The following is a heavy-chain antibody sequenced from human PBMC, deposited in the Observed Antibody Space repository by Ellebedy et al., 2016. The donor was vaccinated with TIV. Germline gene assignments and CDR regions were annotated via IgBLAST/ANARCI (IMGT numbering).Heavy chain of an antibody. CDR1: GGCFTSYY. J-gene: IGHJ4*02. CDR3: ARSCSPSCWECLEY. CDR2: LTHIETT. Sequence: SETLSLTXTVSGGCFTSYYWTWIRQPPGKGLEWVGHLTHIETTNYNPSLQSRVAMSLDSSKTQFSLELKSVTAADTAVYFCARSCSPSCWECLEYWGQGVLVTVSS. D-gene: IGHD2-2*01. V-gene: IGHV4-59*13.